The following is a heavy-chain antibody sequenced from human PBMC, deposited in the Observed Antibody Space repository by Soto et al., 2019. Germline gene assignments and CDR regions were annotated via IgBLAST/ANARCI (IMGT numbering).Heavy chain of an antibody. J-gene: IGHJ4*02. CDR1: EFTFSGSA. V-gene: IGHV3-73*01. CDR3: IGYCRTTSCYASYFDY. D-gene: IGHD2-2*03. CDR2: IRSKANSYAT. Sequence: GGSLRLSCAASEFTFSGSAMHWVRQAAGKGLEWVGRIRSKANSYATAYGASVKGRFTISRDDSKNTAYLQMNSLKTEDTSVYYCIGYCRTTSCYASYFDYWGQGTVVTVSS.